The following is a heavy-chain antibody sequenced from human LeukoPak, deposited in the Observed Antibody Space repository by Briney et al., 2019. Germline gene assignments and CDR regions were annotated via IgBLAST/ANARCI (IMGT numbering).Heavy chain of an antibody. D-gene: IGHD2-15*01. CDR1: GGSISSYL. CDR3: AREDPLVAARGLDY. V-gene: IGHV4-4*07. CDR2: IYASGNT. J-gene: IGHJ4*02. Sequence: SETXSXXXTVSGGSISSYLWSXIRQPAGKGXXWXGRIYASGNTNYNPSLKSRLTMSIDTSKNQFSLRLSSVTAADTAVYYCAREDPLVAARGLDYWGQGTLVTVSS.